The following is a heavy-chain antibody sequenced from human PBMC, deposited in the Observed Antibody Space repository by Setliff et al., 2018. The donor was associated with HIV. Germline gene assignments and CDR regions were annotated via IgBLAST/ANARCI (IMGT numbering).Heavy chain of an antibody. J-gene: IGHJ4*02. Sequence: PGGSLRLSCAANGLSFSSYAINWVRQAPGKGLEWVSGIGGSGGSTYYADSVKGRFTMSRDYSKNTIHLQMSSLRAEDSAVYYCAKSASWDLRGWLHWGQGTLVTVSS. CDR2: IGGSGGST. CDR3: AKSASWDLRGWLH. CDR1: GLSFSSYA. D-gene: IGHD6-19*01. V-gene: IGHV3-23*01.